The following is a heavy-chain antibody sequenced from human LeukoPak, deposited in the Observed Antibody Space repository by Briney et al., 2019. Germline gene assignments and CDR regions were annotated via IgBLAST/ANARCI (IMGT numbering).Heavy chain of an antibody. D-gene: IGHD3-22*01. CDR1: GYTFTGYY. V-gene: IGHV1-2*02. J-gene: IGHJ4*02. CDR3: ARGLGYYYDSSGYTEPFDY. CDR2: INPNNGDT. Sequence: ASVKVSCKASGYTFTGYYIHWVRQAPGQGLEWMGWINPNNGDTNFAQKFQGRVTMTRDTSISTAYMELSRLRSDDTAVYYCARGLGYYYDSSGYTEPFDYWGQGTLVTVSS.